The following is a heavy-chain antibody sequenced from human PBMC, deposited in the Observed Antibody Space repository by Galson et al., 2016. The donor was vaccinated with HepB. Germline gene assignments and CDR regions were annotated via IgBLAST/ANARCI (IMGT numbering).Heavy chain of an antibody. CDR1: GFTFINYA. CDR3: AKGHGHEMATTRGGFDY. J-gene: IGHJ4*02. V-gene: IGHV3-23*01. CDR2: ISGSGGGT. D-gene: IGHD5-24*01. Sequence: SLRLSCAASGFTFINYAMNWVRQAPGKGLEWVSAISGSGGGTYYADSVKGRFTISRDNSKITLYLQMNSLRAEDTAVYYCAKGHGHEMATTRGGFDYWGQGTLVTVSS.